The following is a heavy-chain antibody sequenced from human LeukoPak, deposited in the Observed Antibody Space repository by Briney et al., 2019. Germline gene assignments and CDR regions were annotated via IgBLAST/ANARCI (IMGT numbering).Heavy chain of an antibody. D-gene: IGHD3-22*01. J-gene: IGHJ4*02. CDR1: GGTFSSYA. Sequence: LVASVKVSCKASGGTFSSYAISWVRQAPGQGLEWMGGIIPIFGTANYAQKFQGRVTITADESTSTAYMELSSLRSEDTAVYYCAILPTYYYDSSGYYYFDYWGQGTLVTVSS. CDR2: IIPIFGTA. CDR3: AILPTYYYDSSGYYYFDY. V-gene: IGHV1-69*13.